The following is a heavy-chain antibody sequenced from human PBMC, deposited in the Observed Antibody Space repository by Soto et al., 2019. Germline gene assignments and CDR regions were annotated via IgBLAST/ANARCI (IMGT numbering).Heavy chain of an antibody. D-gene: IGHD3-10*02. CDR2: ISYDGSNK. CDR3: AKDLGSGSSIYYYYYYGMDV. V-gene: IGHV3-30*18. Sequence: GGSLRLSCAASGFTFSSYGMHWVRQAPGKGLEWVAVISYDGSNKYYADSVKGRFTISRDNSKNTLYLQMNSLRAEDTAVYYCAKDLGSGSSIYYYYYYGMDVWGQGTTVTVSS. CDR1: GFTFSSYG. J-gene: IGHJ6*02.